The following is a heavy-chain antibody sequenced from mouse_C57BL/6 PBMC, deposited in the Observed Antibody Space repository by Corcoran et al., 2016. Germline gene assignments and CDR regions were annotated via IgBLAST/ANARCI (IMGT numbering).Heavy chain of an antibody. CDR3: AREGTGTDY. CDR2: ISYDGSN. V-gene: IGHV3-6*01. CDR1: GYSITSGYY. Sequence: DVQLQESGPGLVKPSQSLSLTCSVTGYSITSGYYWNWIRQFPGNKLEWMGYISYDGSNNYNPSLKNRISITRDTSKNQFFLKLNSVTTEDTATYYGAREGTGTDYWGQGTTLTVSS. D-gene: IGHD4-1*01. J-gene: IGHJ2*01.